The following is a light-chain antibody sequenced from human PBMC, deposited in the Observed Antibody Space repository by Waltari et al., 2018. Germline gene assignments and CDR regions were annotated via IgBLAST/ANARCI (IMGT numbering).Light chain of an antibody. Sequence: QSALTQPESVSVSPGQSITISCTGSSSDVGGDGSVSWYQDHAGQDPKVISYDVNNRPSGLAGRFSGSESGNTASLTISGLQAEDEATYYCSSQSSNQVVIFGGATKLTVL. CDR3: SSQSSNQVVI. J-gene: IGLJ2*01. CDR2: DVN. CDR1: SSDVGGDGS. V-gene: IGLV2-14*03.